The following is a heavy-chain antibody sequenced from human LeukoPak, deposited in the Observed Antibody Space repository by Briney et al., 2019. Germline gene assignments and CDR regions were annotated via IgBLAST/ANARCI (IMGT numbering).Heavy chain of an antibody. V-gene: IGHV5-51*01. CDR2: IYPGDSDT. Sequence: GESLKISCKGSGYSFTSYWIGWVRQMPGKGLEWMGIIYPGDSDTRYSPSFQGQVTISADKSISTAYLQCSSLKASDTAMYYCARPEEFYGSGSYYGYWGQGTLVTVSS. J-gene: IGHJ4*02. CDR3: ARPEEFYGSGSYYGY. CDR1: GYSFTSYW. D-gene: IGHD3-10*01.